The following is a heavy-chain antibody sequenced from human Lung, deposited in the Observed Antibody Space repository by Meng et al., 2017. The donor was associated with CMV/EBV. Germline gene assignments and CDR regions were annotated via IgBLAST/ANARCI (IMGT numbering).Heavy chain of an antibody. V-gene: IGHV3-21*01. J-gene: IGHJ4*02. D-gene: IGHD3-3*01. Sequence: GGSLRLXCAASGFPFERYGINWVRQAPGQGLEWVASISSSSHIHYADSVKGRFTISRDYATNSVFLQMNTLRVDDTALYYCARDQGLVFGEVIPYFDYWGQGTPVTVSS. CDR2: ISSSSHI. CDR3: ARDQGLVFGEVIPYFDY. CDR1: GFPFERYG.